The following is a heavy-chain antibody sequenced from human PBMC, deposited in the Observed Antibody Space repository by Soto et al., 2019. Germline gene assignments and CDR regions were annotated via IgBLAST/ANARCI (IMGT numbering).Heavy chain of an antibody. J-gene: IGHJ6*02. V-gene: IGHV4-59*01. D-gene: IGHD5-12*01. CDR1: GGSITSYY. CDR3: ARDGGDGYNYDYYYYGMDV. CDR2: IYYSGST. Sequence: PSETLYLTCTVSGGSITSYYWSWIRQPPGKGLEWIGYIYYSGSTNYNPSLKSRVTISVDTSKNQFSLKLSSVTAADTAVYYCARDGGDGYNYDYYYYGMDVWGQGTTVTV.